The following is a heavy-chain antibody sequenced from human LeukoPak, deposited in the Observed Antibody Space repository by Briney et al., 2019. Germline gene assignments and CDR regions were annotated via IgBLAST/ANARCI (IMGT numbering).Heavy chain of an antibody. CDR3: ARDQRPYGDDLTYYGMDV. CDR1: GYTFSTYG. CDR2: IWYDGSGK. Sequence: GGSLRLSCAASGYTFSTYGMHWARQAPGKGLEWVAVIWYDGSGKYYVDSVKGRFTISRDNSKNTLYLQMNSLRDEDTAVYYCARDQRPYGDDLTYYGMDVWGQGTTVTVSS. V-gene: IGHV3-33*01. J-gene: IGHJ6*02. D-gene: IGHD4-17*01.